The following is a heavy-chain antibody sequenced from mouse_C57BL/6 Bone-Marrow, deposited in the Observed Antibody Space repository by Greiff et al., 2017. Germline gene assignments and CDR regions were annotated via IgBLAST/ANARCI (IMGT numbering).Heavy chain of an antibody. D-gene: IGHD1-1*01. Sequence: VQLQQSGAELVKPGASVKLSCKASGYTFTEYTIHWVKQRSGQGLEWIGWFYPGSGSIKYNEKFKDKATLTADKSSSTVYMELSRLTSEDSAVYVGARHAITTVVATDRYAMDYWGQGTSVTVSS. CDR1: GYTFTEYT. J-gene: IGHJ4*01. CDR3: ARHAITTVVATDRYAMDY. CDR2: FYPGSGSI. V-gene: IGHV1-62-2*01.